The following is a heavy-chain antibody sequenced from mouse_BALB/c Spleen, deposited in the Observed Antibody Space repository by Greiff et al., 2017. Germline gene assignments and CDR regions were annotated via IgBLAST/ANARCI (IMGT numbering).Heavy chain of an antibody. Sequence: EVKLVESGPGLVKPSQSLSLTCTVSGYSITSDYAWNWIRQFPGNKLGWMGYISYSGSTSYNQFFLQLNSVTTEDTATYYCARFYYGSSYWYFDVWGAGTTVTVSS. D-gene: IGHD1-1*01. V-gene: IGHV3-2*02. J-gene: IGHJ1*01. CDR1: GYSITSDYA. CDR3: ARFYYGSSYWYFDV. CDR2: ISYSGST.